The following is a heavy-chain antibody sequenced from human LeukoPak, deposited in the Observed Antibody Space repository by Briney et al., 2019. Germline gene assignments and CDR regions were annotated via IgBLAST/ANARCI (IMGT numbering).Heavy chain of an antibody. CDR1: GGTFSSYD. Sequence: SVKVSCKASGGTFSSYDISWVRQAPGQGLEWMGGIIPIFGTANYAQKFQGRVTITADKSTSTAYMELSSLRSEDTAVYYCVTHDYGDYVFDYWGQGTLVTVSS. CDR3: VTHDYGDYVFDY. CDR2: IIPIFGTA. V-gene: IGHV1-69*06. D-gene: IGHD4-17*01. J-gene: IGHJ4*02.